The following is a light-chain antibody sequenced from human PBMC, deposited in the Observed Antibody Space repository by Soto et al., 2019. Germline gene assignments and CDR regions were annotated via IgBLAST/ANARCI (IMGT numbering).Light chain of an antibody. Sequence: QSVLTQPPSASGTPGQRITISCSGSTSNIESHSVNWYQQVPGTAPKLLIKTNNQRPSGVPDRFSGSKSGASASLAISGLQSEDEATYYCATWDDGRKGVFGTGTKVTVL. CDR1: TSNIESHS. J-gene: IGLJ1*01. CDR3: ATWDDGRKGV. CDR2: TNN. V-gene: IGLV1-44*01.